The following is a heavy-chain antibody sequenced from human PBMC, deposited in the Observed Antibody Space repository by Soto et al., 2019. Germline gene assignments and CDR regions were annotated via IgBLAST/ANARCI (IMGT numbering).Heavy chain of an antibody. J-gene: IGHJ4*02. Sequence: GASVKVSCKVSGYTLTELSMHWVRQAPGQGLEWMGIIKPTGGETTYAQKFQGRVTITRDTSASTAYMELSSLRSEDTAVYYCANALGLYYFDYWGQGTLVTVSS. V-gene: IGHV1-46*01. CDR2: IKPTGGET. CDR3: ANALGLYYFDY. CDR1: GYTLTELS. D-gene: IGHD3-16*01.